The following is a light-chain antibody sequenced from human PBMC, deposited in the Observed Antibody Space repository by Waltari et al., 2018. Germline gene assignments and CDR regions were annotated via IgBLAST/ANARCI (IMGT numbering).Light chain of an antibody. Sequence: QSPLTQPASVSGSPGQSITISCTGTSSDVGTYNLVSWYQQHPGKAPKLMIYEDYKRPSGVSKRCSGSKSGNTAYLRISGLQAEDEADYYCCSYVSGDTWVFGGGTELAVL. CDR2: EDY. V-gene: IGLV2-23*01. J-gene: IGLJ3*02. CDR3: CSYVSGDTWV. CDR1: SSDVGTYNL.